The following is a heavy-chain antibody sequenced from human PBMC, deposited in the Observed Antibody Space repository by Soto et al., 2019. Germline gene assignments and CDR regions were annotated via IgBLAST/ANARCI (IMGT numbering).Heavy chain of an antibody. J-gene: IGHJ4*02. CDR1: GGSISSYY. CDR2: IYYSGNT. D-gene: IGHD3-9*01. V-gene: IGHV4-59*01. Sequence: SETLSLTCTVSGGSISSYYWSWIRQPPGKGLEWIGYIYYSGNTNYNPSLKSRVTISLDTSKKQFSLKLNSVTAADTAVYYCGGGQITIFSFDYWGQGALVTVSS. CDR3: GGGQITIFSFDY.